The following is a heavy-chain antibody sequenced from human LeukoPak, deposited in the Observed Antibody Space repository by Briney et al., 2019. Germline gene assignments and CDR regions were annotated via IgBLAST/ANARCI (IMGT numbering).Heavy chain of an antibody. CDR2: IYGGGSP. V-gene: IGHV3-66*01. Sequence: GGSLRLSCAASGFTISSNYMNWVRQAPGKGLEWVSAIYGGGSPYYADSVKVRFTISRDNSKNTLYLQMNSLRAEDTAVYYCARDLNTARFDYWGQGTLVTVSS. CDR3: ARDLNTARFDY. J-gene: IGHJ4*02. D-gene: IGHD5-18*01. CDR1: GFTISSNY.